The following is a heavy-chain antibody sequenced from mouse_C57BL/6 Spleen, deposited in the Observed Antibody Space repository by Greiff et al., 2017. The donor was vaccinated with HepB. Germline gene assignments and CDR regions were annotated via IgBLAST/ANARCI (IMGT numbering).Heavy chain of an antibody. D-gene: IGHD2-1*01. Sequence: VQLQQSGAELVKPGASVKISCKASGYAFSSYWMNWVKQRPGKGLEWIGQIYPGDGDTNYNGKFKGKATLTADKSSSTAYMPLSSLTSEDSAVYFCPTISLYYGNYLYYFDYWGQGTTLTVSS. J-gene: IGHJ2*01. V-gene: IGHV1-80*01. CDR1: GYAFSSYW. CDR3: PTISLYYGNYLYYFDY. CDR2: IYPGDGDT.